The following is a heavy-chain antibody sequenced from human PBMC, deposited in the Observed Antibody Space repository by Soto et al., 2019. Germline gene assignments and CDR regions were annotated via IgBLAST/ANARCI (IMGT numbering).Heavy chain of an antibody. J-gene: IGHJ6*02. D-gene: IGHD1-26*01. CDR3: ARAYREDYFYAMDV. CDR1: GGSFSNYA. V-gene: IGHV1-69*01. Sequence: QVQLVQSGAEVKMPGSSVRVSCKASGGSFSNYAISWVRQAPGQGLEWMGGIIPMFGIGNYAEKFLGRVTITADEATSTRHRELSSLRSEDTAVYLCARAYREDYFYAMDVWGQGTTVTVSS. CDR2: IIPMFGIG.